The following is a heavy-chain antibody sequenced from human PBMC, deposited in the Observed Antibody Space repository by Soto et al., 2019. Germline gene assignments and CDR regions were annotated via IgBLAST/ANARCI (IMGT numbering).Heavy chain of an antibody. J-gene: IGHJ4*02. V-gene: IGHV1-46*01. CDR2: INPSGGST. D-gene: IGHD6-19*01. CDR1: GYTFTSYY. CDR3: ARDRGGWYGGVGYFDY. Sequence: QVQLVQSGAEVKKPGASVKVSCKASGYTFTSYYMHWVRQAPGQGLEWMGIINPSGGSTSYAQKFQGRVTMTRDTSTSTVYVELSSLRPEDTAVYYCARDRGGWYGGVGYFDYWGQGTLVTVSS.